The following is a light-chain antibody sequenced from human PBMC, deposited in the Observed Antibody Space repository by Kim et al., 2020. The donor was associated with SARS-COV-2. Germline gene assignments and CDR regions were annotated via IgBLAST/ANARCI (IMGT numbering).Light chain of an antibody. CDR2: ATS. J-gene: IGKJ4*01. Sequence: ESVGERVNLTCRASQAIGTTLAWYRPKPGKAPKLLLYATSRLQSSGPSRFSGSGSGTDYTLSISSLQPEDFATYYCQQYYGSPPTFGGGTKVDIK. V-gene: IGKV1-NL1*01. CDR1: QAIGTT. CDR3: QQYYGSPPT.